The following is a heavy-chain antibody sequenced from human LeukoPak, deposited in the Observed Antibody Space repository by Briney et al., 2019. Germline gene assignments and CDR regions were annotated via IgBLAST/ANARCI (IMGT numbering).Heavy chain of an antibody. CDR3: VRAAWGYCSSGSCPWGAFDI. CDR2: ISPDATNE. CDR1: GFIFSNHA. J-gene: IGHJ3*02. Sequence: GGSLRLSCAASGFIFSNHAMHWVRQPPGKGLEWAAAISPDATNEYFADSVEGRFAISRDDSKNTLYVQMNSLRPEDTAVYYCVRAAWGYCSSGSCPWGAFDIWGQGTMVTASS. V-gene: IGHV3-30*09. D-gene: IGHD2-15*01.